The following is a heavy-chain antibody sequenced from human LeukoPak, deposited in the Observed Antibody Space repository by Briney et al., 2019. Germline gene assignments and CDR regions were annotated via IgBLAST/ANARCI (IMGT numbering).Heavy chain of an antibody. CDR1: GFTFSSYG. CDR2: ISYDGSNK. CDR3: ANILPYYYGSGSYSRGSGDYFDY. D-gene: IGHD3-10*01. V-gene: IGHV3-30*18. Sequence: PGRSLRLSCAASGFTFSSYGMHWVRQAPGEGLEWVAVISYDGSNKYYADSVKGRFTISRDNSKNTLYLQMNSLRAEDTAVYYCANILPYYYGSGSYSRGSGDYFDYWGQGTLVTVSS. J-gene: IGHJ4*02.